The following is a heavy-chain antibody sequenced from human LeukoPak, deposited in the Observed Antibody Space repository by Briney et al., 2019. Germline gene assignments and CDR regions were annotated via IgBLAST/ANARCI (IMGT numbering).Heavy chain of an antibody. CDR1: GGSISSSSYY. V-gene: IGHV4-39*01. Sequence: NSSETLSLTCTVSGGSISSSSYYWGWIRQPPGKGLEWIGSIYYSGSTYYNPSLKSRVTISVDTSKNQFSLKLSSVTAADTAVYYCARQLLRFDYWGQGTLVTVSS. D-gene: IGHD3-22*01. J-gene: IGHJ4*02. CDR2: IYYSGST. CDR3: ARQLLRFDY.